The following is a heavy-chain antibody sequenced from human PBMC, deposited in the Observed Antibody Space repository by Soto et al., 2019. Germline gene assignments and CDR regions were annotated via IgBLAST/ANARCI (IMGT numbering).Heavy chain of an antibody. D-gene: IGHD5-12*01. Sequence: GESLKISCAASGFTFSSYWMSWVRQAPGKGLEWVANIKQEGSEKYYVDSVKGRFTISRDNAKNSLYLQMNSLRAEDTAVYYCAGGGGSGYDSYYYYGMDVWGQGTTVTVSS. J-gene: IGHJ6*02. V-gene: IGHV3-7*04. CDR3: AGGGGSGYDSYYYYGMDV. CDR2: IKQEGSEK. CDR1: GFTFSSYW.